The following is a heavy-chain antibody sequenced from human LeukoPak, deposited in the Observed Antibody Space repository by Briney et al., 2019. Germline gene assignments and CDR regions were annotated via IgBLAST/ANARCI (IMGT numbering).Heavy chain of an antibody. CDR1: GYDFPSYW. V-gene: IGHV3-48*04. CDR2: ISSSSSTI. D-gene: IGHD3-10*01. CDR3: ARDSYYGSGSSNWYFDL. Sequence: GESLKISCKGSGYDFPSYWIAWVRQMPGKGLEWVSYISSSSSTIYYADSVKGRFTISRDNAKNSLYLQMNSLRAEDTAVYYCARDSYYGSGSSNWYFDLWGRGTLVTVSS. J-gene: IGHJ2*01.